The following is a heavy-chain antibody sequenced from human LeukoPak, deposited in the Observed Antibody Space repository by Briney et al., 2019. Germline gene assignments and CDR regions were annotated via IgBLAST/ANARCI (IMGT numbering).Heavy chain of an antibody. J-gene: IGHJ1*01. CDR3: ARPRGLREFQH. CDR2: INPNSGGT. CDR1: AYTFTGYY. Sequence: ASVKVSCKASAYTFTGYYMHMVRHAPGQGLEWVGWINPNSGGTNYAQKFQGRVTMTRDTSISTAYMELSRLRSDDTAVYYCARPRGLREFQHWGEGTLVTVSS. D-gene: IGHD5-12*01. V-gene: IGHV1-2*02.